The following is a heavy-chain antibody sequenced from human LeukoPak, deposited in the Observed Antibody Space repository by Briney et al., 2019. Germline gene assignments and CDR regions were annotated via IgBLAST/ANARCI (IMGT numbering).Heavy chain of an antibody. V-gene: IGHV4-34*01. CDR3: ARGVAVAGIYYFDY. D-gene: IGHD6-19*01. J-gene: IGHJ4*02. CDR2: INHSGST. Sequence: MASETPSLTCAVYGGSFSGYYWSWIRQPPGKGLEWIGEINHSGSTNYNPSLKSRVTISVDTSKNQFSLKLSSVTAADTAVYYCARGVAVAGIYYFDYWGQGTLVTVSS. CDR1: GGSFSGYY.